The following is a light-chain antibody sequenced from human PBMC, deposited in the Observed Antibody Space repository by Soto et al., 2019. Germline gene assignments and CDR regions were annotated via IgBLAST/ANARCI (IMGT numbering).Light chain of an antibody. J-gene: IGLJ3*02. CDR2: GSN. CDR1: RSNIGSNS. Sequence: QSVLTQSPSASGTPGQRVTMSCSGSRSNIGSNSVSWYQQLPGTVPKLLIYGSNEHPLGVPDRFSGSKSGTSASLAISRLQSEDEAHYYCAVWDDGLDAWMFGGGTKLTVL. CDR3: AVWDDGLDAWM. V-gene: IGLV1-44*01.